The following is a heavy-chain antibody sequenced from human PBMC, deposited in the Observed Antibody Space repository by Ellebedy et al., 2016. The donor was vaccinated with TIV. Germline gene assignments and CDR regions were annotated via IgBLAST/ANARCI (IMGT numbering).Heavy chain of an antibody. CDR2: ISNTGSRT. CDR3: AKGRGGGSDSSAPRYYFDY. Sequence: GESLKISCAASGFTFSSYAMSWVRQAPGKGLKWVSTISNTGSRTYYADSVEGRFIISRDNSKKTLYLQMNSLRAEDTAVYYCAKGRGGGSDSSAPRYYFDYWGLGTLVTVSS. J-gene: IGHJ4*02. D-gene: IGHD3-22*01. V-gene: IGHV3-23*01. CDR1: GFTFSSYA.